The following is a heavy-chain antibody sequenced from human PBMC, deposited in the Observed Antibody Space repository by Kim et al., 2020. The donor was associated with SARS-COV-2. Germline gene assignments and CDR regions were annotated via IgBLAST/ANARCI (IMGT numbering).Heavy chain of an antibody. V-gene: IGHV4-39*01. D-gene: IGHD1-26*01. J-gene: IGHJ3*02. CDR3: ARMIVGATTGWAFDI. Sequence: PSLTRRITISVETSKNQFSLKLSSVTAADTAVYYCARMIVGATTGWAFDIWGQGTMVTVSS.